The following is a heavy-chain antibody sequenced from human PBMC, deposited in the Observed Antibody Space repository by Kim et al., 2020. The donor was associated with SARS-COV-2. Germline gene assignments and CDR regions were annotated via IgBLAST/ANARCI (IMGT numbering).Heavy chain of an antibody. CDR1: GYTFTSYG. CDR3: ARDGDDYGDYEPSQPPHHYYYGMDV. CDR2: ISAYNGNT. Sequence: ASVKVSCKASGYTFTSYGISWVRQAPGQGLEWMGWISAYNGNTNYAQKLQGRVTMTTDTSTSTAYMELRSLRSDDTAVYYCARDGDDYGDYEPSQPPHHYYYGMDVWGQGTTVTVSS. V-gene: IGHV1-18*01. J-gene: IGHJ6*02. D-gene: IGHD4-17*01.